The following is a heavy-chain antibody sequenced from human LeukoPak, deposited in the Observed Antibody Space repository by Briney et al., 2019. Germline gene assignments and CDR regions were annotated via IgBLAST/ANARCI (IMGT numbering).Heavy chain of an antibody. V-gene: IGHV4-34*01. Sequence: SETLSLTCAVYGGSFSDYYWSWIRQPPGKGLEWIGEITHSGSTNYNPSLKSRITISVDTSKNQFSLELSSVTAADTAVYYCARTLGYGDYVYWGQGTLVTVSS. D-gene: IGHD4-17*01. CDR1: GGSFSDYY. CDR2: ITHSGST. J-gene: IGHJ4*02. CDR3: ARTLGYGDYVY.